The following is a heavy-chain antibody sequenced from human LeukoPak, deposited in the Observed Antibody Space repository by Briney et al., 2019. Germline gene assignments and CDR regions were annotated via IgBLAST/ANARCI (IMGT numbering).Heavy chain of an antibody. V-gene: IGHV3-23*01. CDR2: VSSSGGDT. CDR3: AKGSGSYKGIDY. J-gene: IGHJ4*02. D-gene: IGHD3-10*01. CDR1: GFTFSSYA. Sequence: EGSLRLSCAASGFTFSSYAMSWVRQAPGKGLEWVSAVSSSGGDTYYADSVKGRFTISRDNSKNTLYLQMNSLRAEDTAVYYCAKGSGSYKGIDYWGQGTLVTVSS.